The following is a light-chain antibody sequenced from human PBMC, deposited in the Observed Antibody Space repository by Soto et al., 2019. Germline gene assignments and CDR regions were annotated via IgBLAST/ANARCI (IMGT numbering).Light chain of an antibody. CDR3: HQYGSSTGT. Sequence: TVLTQSPGTLSLSPGERATLSCRASQRVTSKYLAWYQQKHGQAPRLLMFGASIRDTGIPDRFSGSVSGTDGTITISRLEQEDGSVYYCHQYGSSTGTFGQGTKVDIK. CDR1: QRVTSKY. J-gene: IGKJ1*01. V-gene: IGKV3-20*01. CDR2: GAS.